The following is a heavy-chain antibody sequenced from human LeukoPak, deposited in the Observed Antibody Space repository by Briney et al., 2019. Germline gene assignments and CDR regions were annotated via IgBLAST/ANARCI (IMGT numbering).Heavy chain of an antibody. CDR1: GFTFRSHA. CDR3: AKDFRIGYSAHFDY. D-gene: IGHD2-21*01. CDR2: IYENGGTT. Sequence: GGSLRLSCVGSGFTFRSHAMSWVRQAPEKGLEFVSGIYENGGTTYYADSVKGRFSISRDNSKNTLYLQMDSLRGEDTAAYYCAKDFRIGYSAHFDYWGQGALVTVSS. V-gene: IGHV3-23*01. J-gene: IGHJ4*02.